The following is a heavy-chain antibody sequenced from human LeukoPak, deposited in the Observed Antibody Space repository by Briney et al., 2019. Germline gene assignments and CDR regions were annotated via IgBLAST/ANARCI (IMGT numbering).Heavy chain of an antibody. Sequence: ASVKVSCKASGYTFTNYYIHWVRQAPGQGLEWMGRINPNTGATKYAQKFQGRVSMIRDRSINTAFMDLSRLRYDDTAVYYCARDQGDGGNSFDPWGQGTLVTVPS. D-gene: IGHD4-23*01. CDR1: GYTFTNYY. V-gene: IGHV1-2*06. CDR3: ARDQGDGGNSFDP. J-gene: IGHJ5*02. CDR2: INPNTGAT.